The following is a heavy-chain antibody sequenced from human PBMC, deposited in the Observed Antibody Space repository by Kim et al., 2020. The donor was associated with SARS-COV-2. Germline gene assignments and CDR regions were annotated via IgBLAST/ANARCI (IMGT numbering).Heavy chain of an antibody. J-gene: IGHJ6*02. D-gene: IGHD3-10*01. Sequence: GGSLRLSCTASGFTFSNYAFHWVRQAPGKGLEWVAIMSFDGNSGFYADSVKGRFTISRDNSKNTLYLQMNSLTSDDTAVYYCAREGSGSGDHEGMDVWGQGTTVTVS. CDR1: GFTFSNYA. CDR3: AREGSGSGDHEGMDV. CDR2: MSFDGNSG. V-gene: IGHV3-30*04.